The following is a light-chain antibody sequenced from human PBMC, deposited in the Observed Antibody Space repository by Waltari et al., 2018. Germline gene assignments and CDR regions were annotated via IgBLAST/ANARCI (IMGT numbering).Light chain of an antibody. CDR2: STN. J-gene: IGLJ3*02. CDR3: VLYMGRGISV. V-gene: IGLV8-61*01. Sequence: QTVVTQESSVSVSPGGTVTLTCGLNSGSVSTDDYPSWYQQTPGQAPRTLIFSTNARSSGVPSRFSGSIIGNKAALTITGAQTDDEGDYYCVLYMGRGISVFGGGTKLTVL. CDR1: SGSVSTDDY.